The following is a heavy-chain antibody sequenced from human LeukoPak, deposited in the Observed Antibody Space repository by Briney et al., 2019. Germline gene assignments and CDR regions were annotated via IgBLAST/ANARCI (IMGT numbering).Heavy chain of an antibody. CDR1: GGSISSYY. D-gene: IGHD3-22*01. CDR3: ARNYYDSSGYPFDI. J-gene: IGHJ3*02. CDR2: IYYSGST. Sequence: SETLSLTCTVSGGSISSYYWSWIRQPPGKGLEWIGYIYYSGSTNYNPSLKSRVTISVDTSKNQFSLKLSSVTAADTAVYYCARNYYDSSGYPFDIWGQGTMVTVSS. V-gene: IGHV4-59*01.